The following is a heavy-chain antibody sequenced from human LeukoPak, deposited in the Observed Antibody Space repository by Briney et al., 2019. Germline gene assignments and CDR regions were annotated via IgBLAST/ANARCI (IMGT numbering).Heavy chain of an antibody. CDR2: INWSGSRT. CDR1: GFTFDDYG. J-gene: IGHJ4*02. Sequence: GGSLRLSCATSGFTFDDYGMSWVRQAPGKGLEWVSGINWSGSRTGYADSVKGRFTISRDSAKNSLYLQMNSPRAEDTAFYYCASAVGAGYYFDYWGQGTLVTVPS. CDR3: ASAVGAGYYFDY. V-gene: IGHV3-20*04. D-gene: IGHD1-26*01.